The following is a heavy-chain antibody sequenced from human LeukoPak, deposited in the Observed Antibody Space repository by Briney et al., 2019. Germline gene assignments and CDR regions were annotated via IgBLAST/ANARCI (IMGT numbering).Heavy chain of an antibody. CDR3: ARKPIFGSGRHWYYFHY. Sequence: PSETLSLTCTVCGVSLSSSTYYWGWIRQPPEKGLEWIASISYSRTTYYNPSLKSRVTISIDTSKNQFSLNLSSVTAADTAVYFCARKPIFGSGRHWYYFHYWGQGSLVTVSS. CDR1: GVSLSSSTYY. D-gene: IGHD3-10*01. CDR2: ISYSRTT. V-gene: IGHV4-39*01. J-gene: IGHJ4*02.